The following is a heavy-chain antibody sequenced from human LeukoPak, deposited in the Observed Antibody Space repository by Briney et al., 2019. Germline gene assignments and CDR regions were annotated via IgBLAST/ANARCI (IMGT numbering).Heavy chain of an antibody. Sequence: SQTLSLTCTVSGGSISSGGYYWTWVRQPAGKGLEWIGRTYTSGYTNYNPSLKSRVTISVDTSKNQFSLKLSSVTAADTAVYYCARAQWLIRKEFDYWGQGTLVTVSS. CDR3: ARAQWLIRKEFDY. CDR2: TYTSGYT. CDR1: GGSISSGGYY. J-gene: IGHJ4*02. V-gene: IGHV4-61*02. D-gene: IGHD6-19*01.